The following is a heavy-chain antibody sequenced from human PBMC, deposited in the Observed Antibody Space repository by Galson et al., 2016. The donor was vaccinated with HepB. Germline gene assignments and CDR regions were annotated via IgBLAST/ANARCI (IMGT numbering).Heavy chain of an antibody. CDR3: TSGLVRGVISF. V-gene: IGHV4-4*02. CDR1: GASISINNW. Sequence: SETLSLTCAVSGASISINNWWSWVRQPPGKGLEWIGEIYHSGSSYYNPSLKGRVTISVDTSKNQFSLKLSSVTAADTAVYHCTSGLVRGVISFWGQGFLVSVSS. D-gene: IGHD3-10*01. J-gene: IGHJ4*02. CDR2: IYHSGSS.